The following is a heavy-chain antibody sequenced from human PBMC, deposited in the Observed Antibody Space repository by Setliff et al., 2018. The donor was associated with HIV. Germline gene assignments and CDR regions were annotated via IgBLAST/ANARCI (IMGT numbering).Heavy chain of an antibody. V-gene: IGHV4-59*11. CDR3: ARAISAAGIAPFDF. D-gene: IGHD6-13*01. Sequence: SETLSLTCTVSGASISSHYWSWIRQPPGKGLEWIGYIYFSGTTNYNPSLKSRVTISVDTSKNQFSLNLNPVTAADTAVYYCARAISAAGIAPFDFWGQGTLVTVSS. CDR2: IYFSGTT. J-gene: IGHJ4*02. CDR1: GASISSHY.